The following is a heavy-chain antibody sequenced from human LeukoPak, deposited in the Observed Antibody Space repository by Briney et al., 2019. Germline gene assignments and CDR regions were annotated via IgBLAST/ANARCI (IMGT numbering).Heavy chain of an antibody. Sequence: GGSLRLSCAASGFTFSDYYMSWIRQAPGKGLEWVSYISGRGKTIYYAVSVKGRFTISRDNAENSLYLQMNSLRGEDTAVYYCARDGRDFWSGYSSPYMDVWGKGTTVTVSS. J-gene: IGHJ6*03. CDR2: ISGRGKTI. V-gene: IGHV3-11*04. CDR3: ARDGRDFWSGYSSPYMDV. CDR1: GFTFSDYY. D-gene: IGHD3-3*01.